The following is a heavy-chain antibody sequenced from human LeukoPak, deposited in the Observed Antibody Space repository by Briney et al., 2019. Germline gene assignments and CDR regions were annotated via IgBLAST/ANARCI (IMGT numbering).Heavy chain of an antibody. D-gene: IGHD5-12*01. CDR2: ISGRTGAT. V-gene: IGHV3-23*01. Sequence: GGSLRLSCAASGFTFSSYWMHWVRQAPGKGLVWVSAISGRTGATYYADSEKGRFTISRDNSKSTLYLQMDSLRAEDTAVYYCAKCGNSGCHLIDYWGQGTLVTVSS. CDR3: AKCGNSGCHLIDY. CDR1: GFTFSSYW. J-gene: IGHJ4*02.